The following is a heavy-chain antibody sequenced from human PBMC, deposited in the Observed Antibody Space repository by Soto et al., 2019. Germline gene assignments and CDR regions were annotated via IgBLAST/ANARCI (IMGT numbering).Heavy chain of an antibody. V-gene: IGHV1-24*01. J-gene: IGHJ6*03. D-gene: IGHD4-17*01. Sequence: ASVKVSCKVSGDTLTELSMHWVRQAPGKGLEWMGGFDPEDGETIYAQKFQGRVTMTEDTSTDTAYMELSSLRSEDTAVYYCATGYFSEIHYGDYYYYYYMDVWGEGTTVSVSS. CDR1: GDTLTELS. CDR2: FDPEDGET. CDR3: ATGYFSEIHYGDYYYYYYMDV.